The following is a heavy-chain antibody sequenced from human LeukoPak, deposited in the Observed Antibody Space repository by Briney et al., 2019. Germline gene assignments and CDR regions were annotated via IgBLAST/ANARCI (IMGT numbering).Heavy chain of an antibody. CDR1: GYNFVNYW. D-gene: IGHD5-24*01. CDR2: IYPGDSDI. J-gene: IGHJ5*02. V-gene: IGHV5-51*01. CDR3: ARHPSTGKLRWLQVLNWFDP. Sequence: GESLKISCKSSGYNFVNYWIAWVRQMPGKGLEWMGIIYPGDSDIRYSPSFQGQVTISADKSISTAYLQWSSLKASDTAMYYCARHPSTGKLRWLQVLNWFDPWGQGTLVTVSS.